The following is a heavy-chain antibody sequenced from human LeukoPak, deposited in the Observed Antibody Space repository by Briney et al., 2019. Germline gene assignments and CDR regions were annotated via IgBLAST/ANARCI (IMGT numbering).Heavy chain of an antibody. CDR1: GGSISSSSYY. J-gene: IGHJ4*02. D-gene: IGHD6-13*01. CDR2: IYYSGST. Sequence: SETLSLTCTVSGGSISSSSYYWGWIRQPPGKGLEWIGSIYYSGSTYYNPSLKSRVTISVHTSKNQFSLKLSSVTAADTAVYYCARHAGLAAAGPIDYWGQGTLVTVSS. CDR3: ARHAGLAAAGPIDY. V-gene: IGHV4-39*01.